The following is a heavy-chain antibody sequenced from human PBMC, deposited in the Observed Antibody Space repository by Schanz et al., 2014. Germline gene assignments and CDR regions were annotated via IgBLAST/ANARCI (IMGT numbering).Heavy chain of an antibody. D-gene: IGHD5-12*01. V-gene: IGHV3-74*01. J-gene: IGHJ4*02. CDR2: INSVGSNT. CDR3: ARDFHGYGPHLDY. Sequence: DVQLLESGGGLVQPGGSLRLSCAASGFTFSSHWMHWVRQDPGKGLVWVARINSVGSNTDYADSVTGRFTISRDNAKNTLYLQMNTLRAEDTAVYYCARDFHGYGPHLDYWGQGSLVTVSS. CDR1: GFTFSSHW.